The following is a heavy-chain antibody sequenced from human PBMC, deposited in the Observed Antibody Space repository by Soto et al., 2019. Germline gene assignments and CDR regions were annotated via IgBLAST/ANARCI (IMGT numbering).Heavy chain of an antibody. V-gene: IGHV1-2*04. CDR3: ARDSSIRLEYCTNGVCYTDYFGMDV. J-gene: IGHJ6*02. D-gene: IGHD2-8*01. CDR2: INPNSGGT. Sequence: ASVKVSCKASGYTFTGYYMHWVRQAPGQGLEWMGWINPNSGGTNYAQKFQGWVTMTRDTSISTAYMELSRLRSDDTAVYYCARDSSIRLEYCTNGVCYTDYFGMDVWGQGTTVTVSS. CDR1: GYTFTGYY.